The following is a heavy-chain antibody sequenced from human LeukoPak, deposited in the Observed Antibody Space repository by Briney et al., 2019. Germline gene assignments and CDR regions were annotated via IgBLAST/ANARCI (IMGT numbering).Heavy chain of an antibody. Sequence: GGSLRLSCAASGFTFSSYEMNWVRQAPGKGLEWVSYISSSGSTIYYADSVKGRFTISRDNAKNSLYLQMNSLRAEDTAVYYCVVGSGSYLTLYYFDYWGQGTLVTVSS. J-gene: IGHJ4*02. V-gene: IGHV3-48*03. CDR2: ISSSGSTI. D-gene: IGHD3-10*01. CDR1: GFTFSSYE. CDR3: VVGSGSYLTLYYFDY.